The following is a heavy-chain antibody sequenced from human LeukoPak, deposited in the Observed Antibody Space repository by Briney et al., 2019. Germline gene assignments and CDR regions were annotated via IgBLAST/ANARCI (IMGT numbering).Heavy chain of an antibody. Sequence: GESLKISCKVSGDSFTSHWISWVRQMPGKGLEWMGRIDPSDSYTNYSPSFQGHVTISDDKSISTAYLQWSSLKASDTAMYYCAKRYSSSWNFDYWGQGTLVTVSS. CDR2: IDPSDSYT. D-gene: IGHD6-13*01. CDR1: GDSFTSHW. J-gene: IGHJ4*02. CDR3: AKRYSSSWNFDY. V-gene: IGHV5-10-1*01.